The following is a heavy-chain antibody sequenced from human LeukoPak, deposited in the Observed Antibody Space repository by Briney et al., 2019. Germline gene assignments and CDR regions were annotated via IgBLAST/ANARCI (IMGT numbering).Heavy chain of an antibody. CDR1: GGSFSGYY. V-gene: IGHV4-34*01. J-gene: IGHJ3*02. CDR3: ARGGDSSGYYLQDAFDI. CDR2: INHSGST. D-gene: IGHD3-22*01. Sequence: SETLSLTCAVYGGSFSGYYWSWIRQPPGKVLEWIGEINHSGSTNYNPSLKSRVTMLVDMSKNQFSLKLSSVTAADTAVYYCARGGDSSGYYLQDAFDIWGQGTMVTVSS.